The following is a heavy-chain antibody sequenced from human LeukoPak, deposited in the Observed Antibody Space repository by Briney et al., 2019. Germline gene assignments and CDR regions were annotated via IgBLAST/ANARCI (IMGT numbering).Heavy chain of an antibody. Sequence: GGSLRLSCAASGFTFSSYEMNWVRQAPGKGLEWVSYISNSGSTIKYADSVKGRFTISRDNAKNSLYLQMNSLRAEDTAVYHCARDSEGYVMDVWGQGTTVAVSS. J-gene: IGHJ6*02. V-gene: IGHV3-48*03. CDR2: ISNSGSTI. CDR3: ARDSEGYVMDV. CDR1: GFTFSSYE.